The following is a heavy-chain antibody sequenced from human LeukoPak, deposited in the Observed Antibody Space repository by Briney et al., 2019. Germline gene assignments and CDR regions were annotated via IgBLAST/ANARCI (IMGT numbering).Heavy chain of an antibody. V-gene: IGHV3-33*01. CDR2: IWYDASNK. D-gene: IGHD2-2*01. CDR3: ARATQRHCTSTGCFGPFDY. J-gene: IGHJ4*02. Sequence: PGGSLRLSCAASGFTFSSFGMHWVRQAPGKGLEGVAVIWYDASNKYYADSVKGRFTISRDNSKNTLYLQMNSLRAEDTAVYYCARATQRHCTSTGCFGPFDYWGQGTLVTVSS. CDR1: GFTFSSFG.